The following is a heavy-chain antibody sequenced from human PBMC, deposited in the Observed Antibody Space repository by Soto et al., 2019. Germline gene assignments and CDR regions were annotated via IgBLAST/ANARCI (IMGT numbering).Heavy chain of an antibody. D-gene: IGHD2-2*02. CDR2: IDWDDDK. J-gene: IGHJ6*02. CDR3: ARAPIVVVPAAIRGGEPHYYYYYGMDV. CDR1: GFSLSTSGMC. Sequence: ESGPTLVNPTQTLTLTCTFSGFSLSTSGMCVSWIRQPPGKALEWLALIDWDDDKYYSTSLKTRLTISKDTSKNQVVLTMTNMDPVDTATYYCARAPIVVVPAAIRGGEPHYYYYYGMDVWGQGTTVTVSS. V-gene: IGHV2-70*01.